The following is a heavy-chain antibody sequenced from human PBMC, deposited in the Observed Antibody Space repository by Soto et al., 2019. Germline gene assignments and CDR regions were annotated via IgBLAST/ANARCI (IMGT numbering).Heavy chain of an antibody. CDR2: LSYEGSEE. V-gene: IGHV3-30*03. CDR1: GFNFGVFG. Sequence: LWGSLRLSCAASGFNFGVFGMHWVRQAPGKGLEWLSVLSYEGSEEYYADSVRGRFTISRDNSKNTLFLQMDSLRVDDTGVYYCALTRRSSLLEVAGPGFEYWGQGTLVTVSS. D-gene: IGHD6-19*01. J-gene: IGHJ4*02. CDR3: ALTRRSSLLEVAGPGFEY.